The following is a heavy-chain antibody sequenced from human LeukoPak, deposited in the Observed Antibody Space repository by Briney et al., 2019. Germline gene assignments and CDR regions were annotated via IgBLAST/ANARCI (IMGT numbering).Heavy chain of an antibody. V-gene: IGHV3-30*18. D-gene: IGHD4-17*01. CDR3: AKDWTTVTTPFGY. CDR1: GFTFSSYG. CDR2: ISYDGSNK. J-gene: IGHJ4*02. Sequence: GRSLRLSCAASGFTFSSYGMHWVRQAPGKGLEWVAVISYDGSNKYYADSVKGRFTISRDNSKNTLYLQMNSLRAEDTAVYYCAKDWTTVTTPFGYWGQGTLVTVSS.